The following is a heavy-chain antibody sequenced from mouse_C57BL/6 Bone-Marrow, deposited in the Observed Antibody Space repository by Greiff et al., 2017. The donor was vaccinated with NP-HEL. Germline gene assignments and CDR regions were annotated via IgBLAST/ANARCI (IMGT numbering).Heavy chain of an antibody. J-gene: IGHJ3*01. CDR1: GFNIKDDY. CDR3: TTSTH. D-gene: IGHD5-1*01. CDR2: IDPENGDT. V-gene: IGHV14-4*01. Sequence: EVKLVESGAELVRPGASVKLSCTASGFNIKDDYMHWVKQRPEQGLEWIGWIDPENGDTEYASKFQGKATITADTSSNTAYLQLSSLTSEDTAVYYCTTSTHWGQGTLVTVSA.